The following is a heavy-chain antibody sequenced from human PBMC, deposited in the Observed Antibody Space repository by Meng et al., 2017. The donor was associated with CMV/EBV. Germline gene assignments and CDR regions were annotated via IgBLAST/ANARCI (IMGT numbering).Heavy chain of an antibody. J-gene: IGHJ4*02. CDR3: ARAYYDYVWGSYRADYFDY. Sequence: ASVKVSCKASGYTFTSYYMHWVRQAPGQGLEWMGIINPSGGSTSYAQKFQGRVTMTRDTSTSTVYMELSSLRSEDTAVYYCARAYYDYVWGSYRADYFDYWGQGTLVTVSS. CDR1: GYTFTSYY. CDR2: INPSGGST. D-gene: IGHD3-16*02. V-gene: IGHV1-46*01.